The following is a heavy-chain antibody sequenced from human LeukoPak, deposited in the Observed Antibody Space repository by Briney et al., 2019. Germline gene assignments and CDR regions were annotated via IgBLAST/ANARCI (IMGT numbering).Heavy chain of an antibody. CDR2: IWNDGSNK. J-gene: IGHJ4*02. Sequence: PGGSLRLSCAASGFTFSSYGMHWVRQAPGKGLEWVAVIWNDGSNKYYADSVKGRFTISRDSAKNSLYLQMNSLRAEDTAVYYCARGVPYDSWSGPHYSDYWGQGTLVTVSS. V-gene: IGHV3-33*01. CDR3: ARGVPYDSWSGPHYSDY. CDR1: GFTFSSYG. D-gene: IGHD3-3*01.